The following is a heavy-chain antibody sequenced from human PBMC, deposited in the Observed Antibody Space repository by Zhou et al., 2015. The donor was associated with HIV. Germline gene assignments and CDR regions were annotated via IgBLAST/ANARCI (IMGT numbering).Heavy chain of an antibody. CDR2: ISAYNGNT. CDR3: ARDIPPEYCSGGSCLTDY. D-gene: IGHD2-15*01. J-gene: IGHJ4*02. Sequence: QVQLVQSGAEVKKPGSSVKVSCKPSGGTFSSHSISWVRQAPGQGLEWMGWISAYNGNTNYAQKLQGRVTMTTDTSTSTAYMELRSLRSDDTAVYYCARDIPPEYCSGGSCLTDYWGQGTLVTVSS. V-gene: IGHV1-18*01. CDR1: GGTFSSHS.